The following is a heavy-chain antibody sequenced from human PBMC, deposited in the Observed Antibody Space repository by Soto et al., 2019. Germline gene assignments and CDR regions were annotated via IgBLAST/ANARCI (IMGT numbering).Heavy chain of an antibody. CDR2: FFYIGSI. CDR1: GGSISSSSYY. Sequence: SETLSLTCTVSGGSISSSSYYWGWIRQPPGKGLERIGIFFYIGSIYYNPSLKSRVTLSVVTSKNQFSLKLSSVTAADTAVYYCARLVYDSSGYRPGWGQGTLVTVSS. D-gene: IGHD3-22*01. V-gene: IGHV4-39*01. J-gene: IGHJ4*02. CDR3: ARLVYDSSGYRPG.